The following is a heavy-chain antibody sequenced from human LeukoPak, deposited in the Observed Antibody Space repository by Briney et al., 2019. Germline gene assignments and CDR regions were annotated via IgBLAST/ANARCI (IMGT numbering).Heavy chain of an antibody. Sequence: GESLRLSCAASGFTSSAYDMHWVRQITGGGLEWVSTSGTVGDTFYSDSVKGRFTISRENAKNSVHLQMNSQRVEDSAIYFCVRAAMPYIINGRRFDYWGQGTLVTVSS. V-gene: IGHV3-13*04. CDR3: VRAAMPYIINGRRFDY. D-gene: IGHD2-2*01. J-gene: IGHJ4*02. CDR1: GFTSSAYD. CDR2: SGTVGDT.